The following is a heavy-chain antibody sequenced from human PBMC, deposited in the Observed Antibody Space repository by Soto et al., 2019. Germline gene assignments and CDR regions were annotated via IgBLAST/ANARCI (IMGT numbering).Heavy chain of an antibody. CDR1: GGSISSYY. Sequence: SETLSLTCTVSGGSISSYYWSWIRQPPGKGLEWIGYIYYSGSTNYNPSLKSRVTISVDTSKNQFSLKLSSVTAADTAVYYCASVGSSWYLGRYAFDIWGQGTMVTVSS. CDR3: ASVGSSWYLGRYAFDI. D-gene: IGHD6-13*01. V-gene: IGHV4-59*01. J-gene: IGHJ3*02. CDR2: IYYSGST.